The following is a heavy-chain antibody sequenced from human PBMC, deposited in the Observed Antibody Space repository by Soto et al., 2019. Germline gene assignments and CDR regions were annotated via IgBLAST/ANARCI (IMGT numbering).Heavy chain of an antibody. Sequence: EVQLVESGGGLVKPGGSLRLSCAASGFTFSSYSMNWVRQAPGKGLEWVSSISSDNTYIYYADSVKGRFTISRDNARNSRYLQMNSLRAEDTAVFFCAGGSSGWNFDYWGQGTLVTVSS. J-gene: IGHJ4*02. CDR3: AGGSSGWNFDY. CDR2: ISSDNTYI. CDR1: GFTFSSYS. D-gene: IGHD6-19*01. V-gene: IGHV3-21*01.